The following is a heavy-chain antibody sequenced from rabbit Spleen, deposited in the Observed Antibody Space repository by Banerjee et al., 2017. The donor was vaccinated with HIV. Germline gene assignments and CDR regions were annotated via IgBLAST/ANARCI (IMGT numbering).Heavy chain of an antibody. CDR3: ARDVGTSFSAYGMDL. CDR1: GVSFSFSSY. Sequence: QEQLVESGGGLVKPGASLTLTCTASGVSFSFSSYMCWVRQAQGKGLEWIACIEVGSSDFTYYAPWAKGRFPVSKAASTAVTLQMTSLTAADTATYFCARDVGTSFSAYGMDLWGPGTRVTFS. J-gene: IGHJ6*01. D-gene: IGHD8-1*01. V-gene: IGHV1S45*01. CDR2: IEVGSSDFT.